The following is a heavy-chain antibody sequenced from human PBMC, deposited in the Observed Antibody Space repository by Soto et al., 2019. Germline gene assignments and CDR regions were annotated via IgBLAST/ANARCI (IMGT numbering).Heavy chain of an antibody. D-gene: IGHD3-10*01. CDR3: ASISSGSYYTFDY. CDR2: INSDGSST. V-gene: IGHV3-74*01. J-gene: IGHJ4*02. CDR1: GFTFRSYW. Sequence: GVPLSLSCAASGFTFRSYWMHWVRQIPGKGLVWVSRINSDGSSTSYADSVKGRFTISRDNAKNTLYLQMNSLRAEDTAVYYCASISSGSYYTFDYWGQGTLGTVS.